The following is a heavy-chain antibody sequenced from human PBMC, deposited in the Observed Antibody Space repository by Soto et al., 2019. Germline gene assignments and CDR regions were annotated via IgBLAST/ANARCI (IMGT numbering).Heavy chain of an antibody. Sequence: QVQLQESGPGLVKPSQTLSLTCTVSGGSISSGDYYWSWIRQPPGKGLEWIGYIYYSGSTYYNPSLTSRVPISVDTSKNPFSLKLSSVTAAATAVYYCARDLRYSSGWLDYWGKGTLVTVSS. CDR3: ARDLRYSSGWLDY. CDR2: IYYSGST. J-gene: IGHJ4*02. D-gene: IGHD6-19*01. CDR1: GGSISSGDYY. V-gene: IGHV4-30-4*01.